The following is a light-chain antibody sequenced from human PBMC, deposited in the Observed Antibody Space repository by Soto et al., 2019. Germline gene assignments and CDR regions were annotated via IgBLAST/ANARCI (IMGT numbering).Light chain of an antibody. CDR3: MQVLQTPPWT. Sequence: DIVMTQSPLSLPVTPGEPASISCRSSQSLLHSNGYNYLDWYLQKPGQSPQVLIYLGSNLASAVPDRVSGSGSGTDFTLKISRVEAEDVGVSYCMQVLQTPPWTFGQGTKLEIK. J-gene: IGKJ2*02. CDR2: LGS. CDR1: QSLLHSNGYNY. V-gene: IGKV2-28*01.